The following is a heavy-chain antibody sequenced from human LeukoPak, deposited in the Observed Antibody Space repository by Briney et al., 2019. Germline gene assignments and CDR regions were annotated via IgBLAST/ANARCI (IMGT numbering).Heavy chain of an antibody. D-gene: IGHD3-22*01. CDR3: ANGGTYSSGP. CDR1: GFTFSNSW. V-gene: IGHV3-7*01. CDR2: IKPDGSAQ. J-gene: IGHJ5*02. Sequence: GGSLRLSCAASGFTFSNSWMSWDRQAPGKGLEGVATIKPDGSAQYYVDSVKGRFTISGDNAKNSLFLQINSLRAEDTAVYYCANGGTYSSGPWGQGTLVTVSS.